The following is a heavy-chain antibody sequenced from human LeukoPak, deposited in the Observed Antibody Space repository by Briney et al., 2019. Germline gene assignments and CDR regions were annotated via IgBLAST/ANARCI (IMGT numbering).Heavy chain of an antibody. CDR1: GYTFTSYG. CDR2: ISAYNGNT. V-gene: IGHV1-18*01. J-gene: IGHJ6*03. Sequence: ASVTVSCKASGYTFTSYGISWVRQAPGQGLEWMGWISAYNGNTNYAQKLQGRVTMTTDTSTSTAYMELRSLRSDDTAVYYCARGPGITIFGVVTYYYYYMDVWGKGTTVTVSS. CDR3: ARGPGITIFGVVTYYYYYMDV. D-gene: IGHD3-3*01.